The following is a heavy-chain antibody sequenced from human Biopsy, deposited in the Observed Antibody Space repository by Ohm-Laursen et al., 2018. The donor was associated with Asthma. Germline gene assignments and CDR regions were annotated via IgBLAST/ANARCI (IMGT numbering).Heavy chain of an antibody. V-gene: IGHV3-11*01. CDR2: IGSRITVAI. D-gene: IGHD4-11*01. J-gene: IGHJ4*02. CDR3: AREVKLAY. CDR1: GFTVSDYH. Sequence: SLRLSCAAFGFTVSDYHMSWIRQTPGRGLEWISYIGSRITVAIYYADSVKGRFTISRDNAKNSVFLQMNSLRAEDTGVYYCAREVKLAYWGRGTLVTVSS.